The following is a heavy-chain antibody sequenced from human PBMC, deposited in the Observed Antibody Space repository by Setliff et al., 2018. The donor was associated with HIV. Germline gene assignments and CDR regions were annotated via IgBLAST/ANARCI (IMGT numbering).Heavy chain of an antibody. CDR3: ARGRETYLGGVGF. CDR1: GGTFTSYS. CDR2: IIPIFGSA. J-gene: IGHJ4*02. Sequence: SVKVSCKASGGTFTSYSIIWVRQAPGQGLEWMGGIIPIFGSANYAQRFLGRLTITADYMELSSLRPEDTAVYFCARGRETYLGGVGFWGQGTPVTVSS. D-gene: IGHD7-27*01. V-gene: IGHV1-69*13.